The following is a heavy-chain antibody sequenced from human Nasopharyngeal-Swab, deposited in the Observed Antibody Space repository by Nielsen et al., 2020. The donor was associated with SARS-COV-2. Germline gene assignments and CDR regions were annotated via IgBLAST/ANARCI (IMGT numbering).Heavy chain of an antibody. V-gene: IGHV4-61*01. CDR3: ARGLANDILTGYYNVHYYYGMDV. D-gene: IGHD3-9*01. Sequence: GSLRLSCTVSGGSVSSGSYYWSWIRQPPGKGLEWIGYIYYSGSTNYNPSPKSRVTISVDTSKNQFSLKLSSVTAADTAVYYCARGLANDILTGYYNVHYYYGMDVWGQGTTVTVSS. CDR2: IYYSGST. CDR1: GGSVSSGSYY. J-gene: IGHJ6*02.